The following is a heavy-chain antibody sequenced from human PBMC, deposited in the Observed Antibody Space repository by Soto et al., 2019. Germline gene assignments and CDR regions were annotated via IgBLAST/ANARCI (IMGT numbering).Heavy chain of an antibody. J-gene: IGHJ6*02. Sequence: EVQLVESGGGLVKPGGSLRLSCAASGFTFSSYSMNWVRQAPGKGLEWVSSISSSSSYIYYADSVKGRFTISRDNAKNSLYLQMNSLRGEDTAVYYCARDRDSITRDYDYGMDVWGQGTTVTVSS. D-gene: IGHD3-3*02. CDR3: ARDRDSITRDYDYGMDV. V-gene: IGHV3-21*01. CDR2: ISSSSSYI. CDR1: GFTFSSYS.